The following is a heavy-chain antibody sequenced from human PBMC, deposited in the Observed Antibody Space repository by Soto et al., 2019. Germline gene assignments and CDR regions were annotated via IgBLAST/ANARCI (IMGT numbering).Heavy chain of an antibody. CDR3: ARGGPKSPLDY. CDR1: GGSISSYY. V-gene: IGHV4-59*01. Sequence: QVQLQESGPGLVKPSETLSLTCTVSGGSISSYYWSWIRQPPGKGLEWIGYIYYSGSTNYNPSLKSRVTISVDTSKNQFSLKLSSVTAADTAVYYCARGGPKSPLDYWGQGTLVTVSS. D-gene: IGHD5-12*01. J-gene: IGHJ4*02. CDR2: IYYSGST.